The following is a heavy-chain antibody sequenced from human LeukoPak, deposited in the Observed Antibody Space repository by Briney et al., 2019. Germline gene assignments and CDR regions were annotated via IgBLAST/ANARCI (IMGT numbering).Heavy chain of an antibody. V-gene: IGHV3-73*01. J-gene: IGHJ3*02. CDR3: VRLGGGDAFDI. CDR1: GFTFSTFA. D-gene: IGHD2-15*01. Sequence: GGSLRLSCAASGFTFSTFAMHWVRQASGKGLESGGRIRSRANGYTTAYGASVKGRFTISRDDPKRSALVQMNSLESEDSAVYYCVRLGGGDAFDIWGPGTRVTVSS. CDR2: IRSRANGYTT.